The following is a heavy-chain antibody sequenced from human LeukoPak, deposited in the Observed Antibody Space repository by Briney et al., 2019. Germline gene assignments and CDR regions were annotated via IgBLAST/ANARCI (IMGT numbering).Heavy chain of an antibody. V-gene: IGHV3-21*01. CDR2: ISSSSSYI. Sequence: PGGSLRLSCAAPGFTFSSYSMNWVRQAPGKGLEWVSCISSSSSYIYYADSVKGRFTISRDNAKNSLYLQMNSLRAEDTAVYYCARGFSSGWHVWDYFDYWGQGTLVTVSS. CDR3: ARGFSSGWHVWDYFDY. J-gene: IGHJ4*02. D-gene: IGHD6-19*01. CDR1: GFTFSSYS.